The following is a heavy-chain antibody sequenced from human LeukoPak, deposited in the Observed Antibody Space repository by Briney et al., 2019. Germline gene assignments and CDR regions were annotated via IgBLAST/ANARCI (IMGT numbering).Heavy chain of an antibody. CDR3: ARCGYSYGYWYYFDY. V-gene: IGHV4-59*01. J-gene: IGHJ4*02. CDR1: GRSISTYY. CDR2: IYYNGNT. Sequence: SSETLSLTCTVSGRSISTYYWSWIRQPPGKGLEWIRYIYYNGNTDYNPSLKSRVTISVDTSRNQFSLKLNSVTAADTAVYYCARCGYSYGYWYYFDYWGQGTLVTVSS. D-gene: IGHD5-18*01.